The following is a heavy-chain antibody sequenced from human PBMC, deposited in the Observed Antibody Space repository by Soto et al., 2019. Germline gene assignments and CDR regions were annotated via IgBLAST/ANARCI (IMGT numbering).Heavy chain of an antibody. CDR1: GFTFSNAW. CDR2: IKSKTDGGTT. Sequence: GGSLRLSCAASGFTFSNAWMNWVRQAPGKGLEWVGRIKSKTDGGTTDYAAPVKGRFTISRDDSKNTLYLQMNSLKTEDTAVYYCTTDPDYYDSSGYRTNFPFDYWGQGTLVTVSS. CDR3: TTDPDYYDSSGYRTNFPFDY. J-gene: IGHJ4*02. V-gene: IGHV3-15*07. D-gene: IGHD3-22*01.